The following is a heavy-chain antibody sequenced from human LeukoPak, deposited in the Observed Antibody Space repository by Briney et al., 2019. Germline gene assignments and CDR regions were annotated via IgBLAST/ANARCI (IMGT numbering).Heavy chain of an antibody. D-gene: IGHD6-19*01. CDR2: IYSGGST. CDR3: ARVPDNYSNGLYYSDY. V-gene: IGHV3-66*01. Sequence: GGSLRLSCAASGFTVSSNYMSWVRQAPGKGLEWVSVIYSGGSTYYADSVKGRFTMSRDNAKNSLYLQMNSLRAEDTAVYYCARVPDNYSNGLYYSDYWGQGTLVTVSS. CDR1: GFTVSSNY. J-gene: IGHJ4*02.